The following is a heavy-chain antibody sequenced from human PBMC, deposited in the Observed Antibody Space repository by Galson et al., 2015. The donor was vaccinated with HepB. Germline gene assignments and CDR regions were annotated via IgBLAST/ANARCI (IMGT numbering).Heavy chain of an antibody. J-gene: IGHJ4*02. D-gene: IGHD6-19*01. CDR1: GFTFSSYG. V-gene: IGHV3-33*01. CDR2: IWYDGSNK. Sequence: SLRLSCAASGFTFSSYGMHWVRQAPGKGLEWVAVIWYDGSNKYYADSVKGRFTISRDNSKNTLYLQMNSLRAEDTAVYYCARGQGAVAVTRFDYWGQGTLVTVSS. CDR3: ARGQGAVAVTRFDY.